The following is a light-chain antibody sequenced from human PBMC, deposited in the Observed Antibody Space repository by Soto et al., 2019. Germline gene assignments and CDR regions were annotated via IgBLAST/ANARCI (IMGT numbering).Light chain of an antibody. CDR1: SSDVGGYNY. V-gene: IGLV2-8*01. CDR3: SSYAGSSNVV. CDR2: EVS. Sequence: QSALTQPPSASGSPGQSVTISCTGTSSDVGGYNYVSWYQQHPGKAPKLMIYEVSKRPSGVPDRFSGSKSGNTASLTVSGLQAEDDDYYYCSSYAGSSNVVFGGGTKVTVL. J-gene: IGLJ2*01.